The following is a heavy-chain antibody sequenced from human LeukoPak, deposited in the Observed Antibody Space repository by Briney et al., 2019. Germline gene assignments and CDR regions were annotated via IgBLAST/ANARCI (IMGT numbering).Heavy chain of an antibody. Sequence: GGPLRLSCAASGFTFSSYWMHWVRQAPEKGLVWVSRINPDGSTTTYADSVEGRFTISRDNARNTLYLQMNSLRVEDTAVYYCARVGVGSYHFDDWGQGTLVTVSS. V-gene: IGHV3-74*01. CDR1: GFTFSSYW. J-gene: IGHJ4*02. CDR3: ARVGVGSYHFDD. CDR2: INPDGSTT. D-gene: IGHD3-10*01.